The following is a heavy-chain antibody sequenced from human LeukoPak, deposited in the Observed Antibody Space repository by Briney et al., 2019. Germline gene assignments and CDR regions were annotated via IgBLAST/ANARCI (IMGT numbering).Heavy chain of an antibody. D-gene: IGHD2-2*01. CDR3: AGNIVVVPAAIGWFDP. J-gene: IGHJ5*02. CDR2: INPNSGGT. CDR1: GYTFTGYY. Sequence: ASVKVSCKASGYTFTGYYMHWVRQAPGQGLEWMGWINPNSGGTNCAQKFQGRVTMTRDTSISTAYMELSRLRSDDTAVYYCAGNIVVVPAAIGWFDPWGHGTLVTVSS. V-gene: IGHV1-2*02.